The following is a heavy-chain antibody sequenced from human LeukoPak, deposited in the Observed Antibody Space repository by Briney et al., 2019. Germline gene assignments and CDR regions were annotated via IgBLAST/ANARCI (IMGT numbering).Heavy chain of an antibody. D-gene: IGHD5-12*01. CDR2: IYYSGST. J-gene: IGHJ4*02. CDR1: GGSISSGGYY. Sequence: SETLSLTCTVSGGSISSGGYYWSWIRQHPGKGLEWIGYIYYSGSTYYNPCLKSRVTISVDTSKNQFSLKLSSVTAADTDVYYCARAREWLRFFDYWGQGTLVTVSS. CDR3: ARAREWLRFFDY. V-gene: IGHV4-31*03.